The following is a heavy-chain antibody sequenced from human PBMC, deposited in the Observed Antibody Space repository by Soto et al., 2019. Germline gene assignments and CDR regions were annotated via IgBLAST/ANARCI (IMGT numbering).Heavy chain of an antibody. CDR1: GLTFSNYW. V-gene: IGHV3-74*01. CDR2: IDHDGPT. Sequence: EVQLVESGGGLVQPGGSLRLSCAGSGLTFSNYWMHWVRQAPGKGLEWVSRIDHDGPTDYADSVRGRFTISRDNAENTLYLQMNSLRPEDTAVYYCVRDSHGDYWGQGTRVTVSS. CDR3: VRDSHGDY. J-gene: IGHJ4*02.